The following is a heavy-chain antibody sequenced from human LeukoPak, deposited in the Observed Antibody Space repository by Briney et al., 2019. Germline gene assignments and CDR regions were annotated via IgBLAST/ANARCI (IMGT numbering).Heavy chain of an antibody. J-gene: IGHJ4*02. CDR2: MQSTGNS. V-gene: IGHV4-59*01. CDR3: ARDKRHSYGRYFAH. D-gene: IGHD5-18*01. Sequence: SETLSLTCSVSGDSISTYHWNWILKPPGKGLEWIAYMQSTGNSKYNPSLKSRATMSVDTSKNQVVLNLSSVTAADTAVYYCARDKRHSYGRYFAHWGQGMLVTVSS. CDR1: GDSISTYH.